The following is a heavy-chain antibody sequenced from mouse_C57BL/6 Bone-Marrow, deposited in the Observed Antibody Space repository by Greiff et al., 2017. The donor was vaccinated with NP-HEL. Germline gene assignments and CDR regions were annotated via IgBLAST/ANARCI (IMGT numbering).Heavy chain of an antibody. CDR3: ARLRYYGNSHFDY. Sequence: EVQLVESGGGLVQPGGSLKLSCAASGFTFSDYYMYWVRQTPEKRLEWVAYISNGGGSTYYPDTVKGRFTISRDNAKNTLYLQMSRLKSEDTAMYYCARLRYYGNSHFDYWGQGTTLTVSS. V-gene: IGHV5-12*01. CDR2: ISNGGGST. CDR1: GFTFSDYY. D-gene: IGHD2-1*01. J-gene: IGHJ2*01.